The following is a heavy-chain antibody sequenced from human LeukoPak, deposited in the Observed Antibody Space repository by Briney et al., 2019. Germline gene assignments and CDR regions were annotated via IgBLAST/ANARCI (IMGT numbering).Heavy chain of an antibody. V-gene: IGHV3-48*01. J-gene: IGHJ4*02. CDR2: ISSSGSPI. D-gene: IGHD4-11*01. Sequence: PGGSLRLSCVVSGFTFDSYSMNWVRQAPGKGLAWISYISSSGSPIYYADSVKGRFTISRDKEKSSLYLQMNSLAADDTAVYYCARGLALGLTVTPKAFDYWGEGTLVTVSS. CDR1: GFTFDSYS. CDR3: ARGLALGLTVTPKAFDY.